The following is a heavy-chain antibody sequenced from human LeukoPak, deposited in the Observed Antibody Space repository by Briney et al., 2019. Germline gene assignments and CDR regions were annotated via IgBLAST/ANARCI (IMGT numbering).Heavy chain of an antibody. J-gene: IGHJ4*02. D-gene: IGHD6-13*01. Sequence: GGSLRLSCEASGFTFSSCCMHWVRQAPGKGLEWVAGISYDGSNKYYADSVKGRFTISRDNSKNTLYLQMNSLRAEDTAVDYCAKDAYSSSWSFVYWGQGTLVTVSS. CDR1: GFTFSSCC. CDR3: AKDAYSSSWSFVY. CDR2: ISYDGSNK. V-gene: IGHV3-30*18.